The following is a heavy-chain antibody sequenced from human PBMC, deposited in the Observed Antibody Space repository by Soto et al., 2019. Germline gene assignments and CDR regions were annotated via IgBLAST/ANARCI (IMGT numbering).Heavy chain of an antibody. CDR2: VTSSGFST. D-gene: IGHD3-10*01. J-gene: IGHJ4*02. V-gene: IGHV3-23*01. CDR1: EFSFRSFA. Sequence: DVQLLESGGGLVQSGGSLRLSCAASEFSFRSFAMGWVRQAPGKGLEWVSSVTSSGFSTYYADSVRGRFTMSRDNSDNTLHLQMNSLRAEDTAVYYCAKGYGPGSYYDYWGQGTLVTVS. CDR3: AKGYGPGSYYDY.